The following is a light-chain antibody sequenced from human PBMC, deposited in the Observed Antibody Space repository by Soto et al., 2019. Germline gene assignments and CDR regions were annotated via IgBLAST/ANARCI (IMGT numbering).Light chain of an antibody. CDR1: QVIDNS. CDR3: QQYKMFPYT. Sequence: DVQLTQSPSSLSGYVGDRVTITCRASQVIDNSLAWFQQKPGKAPQPLIYAASSLQSGVPSKFTGSGSGTDFTLTITSLQPEDFGTSYYCQQYKMFPYTFGQGTRVGIK. V-gene: IGKV1-16*02. CDR2: AAS. J-gene: IGKJ2*01.